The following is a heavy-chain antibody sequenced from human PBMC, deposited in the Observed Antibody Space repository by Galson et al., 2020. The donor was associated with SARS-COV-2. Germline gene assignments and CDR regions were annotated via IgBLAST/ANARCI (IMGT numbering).Heavy chain of an antibody. CDR2: IYPYDSDT. D-gene: IGHD6-13*01. V-gene: IGHV5-51*01. Sequence: GESLKISCKGSGYSFTSYWIGWVRQMPGKGLEWMGLIYPYDSDTRYSPSLQGQVTISGDRSINTAYLQWSSLKASDTAMYYCATTSAPIIASAAPRGTFDIWGQGTMVTVSS. CDR1: GYSFTSYW. J-gene: IGHJ3*02. CDR3: ATTSAPIIASAAPRGTFDI.